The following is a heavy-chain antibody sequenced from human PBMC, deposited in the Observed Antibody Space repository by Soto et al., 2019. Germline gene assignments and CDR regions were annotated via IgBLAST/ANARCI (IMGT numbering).Heavy chain of an antibody. V-gene: IGHV1-69*13. D-gene: IGHD5-18*01. CDR2: IIPIFGTA. Sequence: ASVKVSCKASGGTFSSYAISWVRQAPGQGLEWMGGIIPIFGTANYAQKFQGRVTITADESTSTAYMELSSLRSEDTAVYYCAIVDTAMVLQFYYYGMDVWGQGTTVTVSS. CDR1: GGTFSSYA. J-gene: IGHJ6*02. CDR3: AIVDTAMVLQFYYYGMDV.